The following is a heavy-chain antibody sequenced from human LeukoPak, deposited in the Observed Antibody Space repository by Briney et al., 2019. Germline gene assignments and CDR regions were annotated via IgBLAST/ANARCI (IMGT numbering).Heavy chain of an antibody. J-gene: IGHJ4*02. V-gene: IGHV6-1*01. D-gene: IGHD3-10*01. CDR1: GDSVSSNSAA. Sequence: SQTLSLTCAISGDSVSSNSAAWNWIRQSPSRGLEWLGRTYYRSKWYNDYAVSVKSRITINPDTSKNQFSLQLNSVTSEDTAVYYCARDLRAFRLRTHYYGSGSYYKNYSDYWGQGTLVTVSS. CDR2: TYYRSKWYN. CDR3: ARDLRAFRLRTHYYGSGSYYKNYSDY.